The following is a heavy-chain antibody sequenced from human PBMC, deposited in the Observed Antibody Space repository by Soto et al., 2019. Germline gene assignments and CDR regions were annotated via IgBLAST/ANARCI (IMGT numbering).Heavy chain of an antibody. CDR1: GDSISSTKYF. V-gene: IGHV4-39*01. CDR2: VYYRVNT. Sequence: SETLSLTCTVSGDSISSTKYFWGWIRQPPGKGLEWIGDVYYRVNTYYNPSLESRVTMSVDMSRSQFSLKLRSVTAADTAVYYCARQVDGTKPFDYWGLGTLVTVSS. J-gene: IGHJ4*02. CDR3: ARQVDGTKPFDY. D-gene: IGHD2-15*01.